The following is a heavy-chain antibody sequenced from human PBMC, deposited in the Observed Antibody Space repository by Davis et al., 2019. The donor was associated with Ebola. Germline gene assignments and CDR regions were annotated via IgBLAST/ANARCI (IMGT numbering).Heavy chain of an antibody. Sequence: MPSETLSLTCTVSGGSISTYYWSWIRQPPGKGLEWIGPIYYSGSTNYKSSLKSRVTISVDTSKNQFSLKLSSVTAADTAVYYCARVPRSYDFWSGRYSYHGVDVWGQGTTVTVSS. CDR1: GGSISTYY. CDR3: ARVPRSYDFWSGRYSYHGVDV. D-gene: IGHD3-3*01. CDR2: IYYSGST. V-gene: IGHV4-59*01. J-gene: IGHJ6*02.